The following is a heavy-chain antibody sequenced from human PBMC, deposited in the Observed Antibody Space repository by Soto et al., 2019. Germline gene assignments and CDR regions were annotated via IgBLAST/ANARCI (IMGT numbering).Heavy chain of an antibody. J-gene: IGHJ4*02. CDR3: AIARARLFYDSSGYYYPFDY. CDR1: GFTFSAYW. D-gene: IGHD3-22*01. Sequence: PGGSLRLSCAVSGFTFSAYWMHWVRQVPGKGLVWVSRISNDGSDTRYADSMKSRFTISRDNAKNTLYLQVNSLRAEDTAVYYCAIARARLFYDSSGYYYPFDYWGQGTLVTVSS. V-gene: IGHV3-74*01. CDR2: ISNDGSDT.